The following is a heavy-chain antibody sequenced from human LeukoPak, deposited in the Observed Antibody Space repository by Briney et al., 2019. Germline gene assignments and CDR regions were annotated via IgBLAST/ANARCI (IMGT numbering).Heavy chain of an antibody. CDR3: AREVLLQCYSTSGYGWFDP. D-gene: IGHD2-2*01. J-gene: IGHJ5*02. CDR1: GYTFTSHY. V-gene: IGHV1-46*01. Sequence: ASVKVSCKASGYTFTSHYMHWVRQAPGQGLEWMGVINPTGDTTRYAQKFQGRVTMTRDMSTSTDYMELSSLRSEDTAVYYCAREVLLQCYSTSGYGWFDPWGQGTLVTVSS. CDR2: INPTGDTT.